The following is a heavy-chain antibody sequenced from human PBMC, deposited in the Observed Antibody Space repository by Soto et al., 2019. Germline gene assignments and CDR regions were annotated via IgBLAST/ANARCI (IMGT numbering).Heavy chain of an antibody. D-gene: IGHD2-21*02. J-gene: IGHJ6*02. Sequence: QVQLVQSGAEVKKPGSSVKVSCQASGSTFSSYTVSWVRQAPGQGLEWMGRIIPVLGVTNYAPKFKGRVTITADKSNTTVYMELSSLRSGDTAVYYCARRRYCGADCYSKYYYGMDVWGQGTTVTVSS. CDR2: IIPVLGVT. CDR3: ARRRYCGADCYSKYYYGMDV. CDR1: GSTFSSYT. V-gene: IGHV1-69*02.